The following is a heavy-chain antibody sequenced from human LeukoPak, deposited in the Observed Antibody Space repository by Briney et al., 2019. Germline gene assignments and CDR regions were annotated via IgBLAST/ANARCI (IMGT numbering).Heavy chain of an antibody. J-gene: IGHJ1*01. CDR1: GLSFSNYA. CDR2: IVGSADRT. V-gene: IGHV3-23*01. D-gene: IGHD3-3*01. CDR3: ARDITIFGVVTGAEYFQH. Sequence: GGSLRLSCAASGLSFSNYAMSWVRQAPGKGLEWVSSIVGSADRTYYADSVKGRFTISRDNSKNTLYLQMNSLRAEDTAVYYCARDITIFGVVTGAEYFQHWGQGTLVTVSS.